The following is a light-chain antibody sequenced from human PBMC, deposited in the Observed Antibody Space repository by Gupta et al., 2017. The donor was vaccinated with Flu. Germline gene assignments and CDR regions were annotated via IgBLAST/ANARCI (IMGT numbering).Light chain of an antibody. CDR1: SSDVGGYNY. CDR3: SSYTSSSTLV. CDR2: EVS. Sequence: QSALTQPASVSGSPGQSITISCPGTSSDVGGYNYFSWYQQHPGKAPKLMIYEVSKRPSGVSNRFSGSKSGNTASLTISGRKEEDEADYYCSSYTSSSTLVFGGGTKLTVL. J-gene: IGLJ3*02. V-gene: IGLV2-14*01.